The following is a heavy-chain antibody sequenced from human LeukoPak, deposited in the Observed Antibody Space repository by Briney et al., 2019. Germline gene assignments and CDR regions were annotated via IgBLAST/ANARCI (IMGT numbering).Heavy chain of an antibody. V-gene: IGHV4-59*01. Sequence: SETLSLTCTVSGGSISSYYWSWIRQPPGKGLEWIGYIYYSGSTNYNPSLKSRVTISVDTSKNQFSLKLSSVTAADTAVYYCARVLVPAAMTVGFVPWGQGTLVTVSS. J-gene: IGHJ5*02. CDR2: IYYSGST. CDR3: ARVLVPAAMTVGFVP. D-gene: IGHD2-2*01. CDR1: GGSISSYY.